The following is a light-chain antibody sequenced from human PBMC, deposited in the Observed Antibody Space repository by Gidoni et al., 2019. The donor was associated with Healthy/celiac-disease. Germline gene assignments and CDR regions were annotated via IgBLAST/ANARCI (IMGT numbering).Light chain of an antibody. Sequence: DRVTITCRASQSISSYLNWYQQKPGKAPKLLIYAASSLQSGVPSRFSGSGSGTDVTLTISSLQPEDFATYYCQQSYSTPQTFGQGTKVEIK. V-gene: IGKV1-39*01. CDR2: AAS. J-gene: IGKJ1*01. CDR1: QSISSY. CDR3: QQSYSTPQT.